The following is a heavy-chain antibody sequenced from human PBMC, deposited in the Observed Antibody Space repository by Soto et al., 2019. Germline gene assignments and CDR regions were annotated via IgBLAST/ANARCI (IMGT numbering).Heavy chain of an antibody. D-gene: IGHD6-19*01. Sequence: GGSLRLSCAASGFTFSVSAMHWVRHASGKGLEWVGRIRSKANSYATAYAASVKGRFTISRDDSKNTAYLQMNSLKTEDTAVYYCTRPTVADNYYYYYGMDVWGQGTTVTVSS. CDR3: TRPTVADNYYYYYGMDV. CDR1: GFTFSVSA. CDR2: IRSKANSYAT. V-gene: IGHV3-73*01. J-gene: IGHJ6*02.